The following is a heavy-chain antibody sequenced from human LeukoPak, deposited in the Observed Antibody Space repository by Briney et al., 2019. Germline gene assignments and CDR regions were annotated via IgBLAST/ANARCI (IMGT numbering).Heavy chain of an antibody. D-gene: IGHD1-14*01. V-gene: IGHV4-59*12. Sequence: SETLSLTCTVSGDSISSYFWSWLRQPPGKGLEWIGYVHSSGSTSYNPSLKTRVTISVDTSKTQFSLNLRSVTAADTAVNYCARDSHSLDMTTPGGFDTWGQGTLVTVSS. CDR3: ARDSHSLDMTTPGGFDT. J-gene: IGHJ5*02. CDR2: VHSSGST. CDR1: GDSISSYF.